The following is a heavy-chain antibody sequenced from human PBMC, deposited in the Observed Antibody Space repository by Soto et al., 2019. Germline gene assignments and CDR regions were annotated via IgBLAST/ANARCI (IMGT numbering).Heavy chain of an antibody. CDR1: GFTVSSNY. D-gene: IGHD4-17*01. J-gene: IGHJ4*02. CDR2: IYSGGST. V-gene: IGHV3-53*04. Sequence: PGGSLRLSCAASGFTVSSNYMSWVRQAPGKGLEWVSVIYSGGSTYYADSVKGRFTISRHNSKNTLYLQMNSLRAEDTAVYYCAVNTGDYGDYYDNDYWGQGTLVTVSS. CDR3: AVNTGDYGDYYDNDY.